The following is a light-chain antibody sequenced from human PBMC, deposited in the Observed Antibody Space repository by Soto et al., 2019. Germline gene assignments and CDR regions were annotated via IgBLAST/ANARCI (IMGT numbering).Light chain of an antibody. J-gene: IGKJ1*01. V-gene: IGKV3-15*01. CDR2: GAS. CDR3: QQYNNWWT. Sequence: EIVLTQSPGTLSLSPGERGTLSCRAGQSVSSNLAWYQQKPGQAPRLLIYGASTRATGIPARFSGSGSGTEFTLTISSLQSEDFAVYYCQQYNNWWTFGQGTKVDIK. CDR1: QSVSSN.